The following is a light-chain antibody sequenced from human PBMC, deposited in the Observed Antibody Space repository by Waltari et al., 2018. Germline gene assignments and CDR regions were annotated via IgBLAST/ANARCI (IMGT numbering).Light chain of an antibody. CDR2: WAS. J-gene: IGKJ1*01. Sequence: LDTSKKKKNLAWYQQKPGQPLKLLIYWASTRESGVPDRFSGGGSGTEFTLTISSVQAEDAAVYYCQQYYESPLTFGQGTKVEIE. CDR3: QQYYESPLT. CDR1: LDTSKKKKN. V-gene: IGKV4-1*01.